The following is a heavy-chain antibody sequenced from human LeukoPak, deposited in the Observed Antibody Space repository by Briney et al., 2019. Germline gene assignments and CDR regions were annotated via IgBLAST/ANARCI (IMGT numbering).Heavy chain of an antibody. Sequence: PGGSLRLSCAASGFTFGNYATNWVRQAPGKGLEWVSGISGGGGITDYADSVKGRFTISRDNSKNTLYLQMNSLRAEDTAVYYCAKNPGYNWNYGYSDYWGQGTLVTVSS. V-gene: IGHV3-23*01. CDR2: ISGGGGIT. J-gene: IGHJ4*02. CDR3: AKNPGYNWNYGYSDY. D-gene: IGHD1-7*01. CDR1: GFTFGNYA.